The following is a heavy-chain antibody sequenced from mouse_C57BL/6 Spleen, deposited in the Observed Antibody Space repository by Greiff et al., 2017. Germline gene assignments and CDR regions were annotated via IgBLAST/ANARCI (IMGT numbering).Heavy chain of an antibody. CDR1: GYTFTDYY. Sequence: LVESGAELVRPGASVKLSCKASGYTFTDYYINWVKPRPGQGLEWIARIYPGSGNTYYNEKFTGKATLTAEQSSSTAYMQLSSLTSEVSAVYFYARSNGTTVGGDFDYWGQGTTLTVSS. D-gene: IGHD1-1*01. CDR3: ARSNGTTVGGDFDY. V-gene: IGHV1-76*01. CDR2: IYPGSGNT. J-gene: IGHJ2*01.